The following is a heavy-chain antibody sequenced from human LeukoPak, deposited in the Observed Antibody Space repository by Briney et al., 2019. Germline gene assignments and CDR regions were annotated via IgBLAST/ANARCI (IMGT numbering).Heavy chain of an antibody. Sequence: SETLSLTCNVFGDSMNNYYWSWIRQPPGKGLEWIGEINHSGSTNYNPSLKSRVTISVDTSKNQFSLKLSSVTAADTAVYYCARHGYYYDSGSYYLYYFDYWGQGTLVTVSS. CDR3: ARHGYYYDSGSYYLYYFDY. D-gene: IGHD3-10*01. V-gene: IGHV4-34*01. J-gene: IGHJ4*02. CDR1: GDSMNNYY. CDR2: INHSGST.